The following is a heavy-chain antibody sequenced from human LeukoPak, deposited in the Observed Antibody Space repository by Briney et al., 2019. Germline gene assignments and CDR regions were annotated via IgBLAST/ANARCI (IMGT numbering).Heavy chain of an antibody. CDR3: ARDPDSSSFDY. D-gene: IGHD6-13*01. CDR2: IKYDGTVK. CDR1: GLNFRTSW. J-gene: IGHJ4*02. V-gene: IGHV3-7*01. Sequence: GGSLRLSCTASGLNFRTSWMSWVRQSPGKGLEFLANIKYDGTVKNYADSVKGRFTISRDNPKNSLYLQMDSLRAEDTAVYYCARDPDSSSFDYWGQGALVTVPS.